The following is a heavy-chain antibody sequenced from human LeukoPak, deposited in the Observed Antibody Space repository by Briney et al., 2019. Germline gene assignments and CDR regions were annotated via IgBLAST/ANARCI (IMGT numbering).Heavy chain of an antibody. CDR1: GFTFTSYG. V-gene: IGHV3-30*02. CDR3: ARDARSYYYMDV. D-gene: IGHD6-6*01. CDR2: IRYDGSNK. J-gene: IGHJ6*03. Sequence: GGSLRLSCAASGFTFTSYGMHWVRQAPGKGLEWVTFIRYDGSNKYYADSVKGRFTISRDNSKNTLYLQMNSLRAEDTAVYYCARDARSYYYMDVWGKGTTVTVSS.